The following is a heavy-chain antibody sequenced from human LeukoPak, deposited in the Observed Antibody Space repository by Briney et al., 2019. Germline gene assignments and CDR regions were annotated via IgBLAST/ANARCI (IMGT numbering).Heavy chain of an antibody. Sequence: GGSLRLSCAASGFTFSSYWMTWVRQAPGKGLEWVANIKQDGSEKYYVDSVKGRFTISRDNAKNSLYLQMKSLRAEDTAVYCCARDLWFGELLYYWGQGTLVTVSS. J-gene: IGHJ4*02. CDR1: GFTFSSYW. CDR3: ARDLWFGELLYY. CDR2: IKQDGSEK. D-gene: IGHD3-10*01. V-gene: IGHV3-7*01.